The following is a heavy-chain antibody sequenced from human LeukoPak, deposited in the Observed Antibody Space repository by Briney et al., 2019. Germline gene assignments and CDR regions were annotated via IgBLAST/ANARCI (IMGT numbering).Heavy chain of an antibody. J-gene: IGHJ3*02. CDR2: ISAYNGNT. D-gene: IGHD3-10*01. Sequence: ASLRVSCKASGYTFTGYDISWVRQAPGQGLEWMGWISAYNGNTNDAQKLQGRVTMTTDTSTSTAYMERRSLRSDDSGVYYCARDEGVAAVDIWGQGTMVTVSS. CDR1: GYTFTGYD. CDR3: ARDEGVAAVDI. V-gene: IGHV1-18*01.